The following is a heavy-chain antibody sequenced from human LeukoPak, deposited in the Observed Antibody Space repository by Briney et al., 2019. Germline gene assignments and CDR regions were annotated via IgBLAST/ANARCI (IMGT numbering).Heavy chain of an antibody. CDR2: LYPRDGST. Sequence: GASVKVSCKASGYTFTSNYIHWVRQAPGQELEWMGMLYPRDGSTSYAQKFQGRVTVTRDTSTSTVHMELSGLRSEDTAVYYCARGQEGFDYWGQGTLVTVSS. V-gene: IGHV1-46*01. J-gene: IGHJ4*02. CDR1: GYTFTSNY. CDR3: ARGQEGFDY.